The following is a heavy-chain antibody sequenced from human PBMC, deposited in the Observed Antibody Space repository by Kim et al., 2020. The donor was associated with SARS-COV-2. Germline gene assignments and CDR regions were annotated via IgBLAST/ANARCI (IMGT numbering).Heavy chain of an antibody. J-gene: IGHJ5*02. CDR1: GFTFSSYG. D-gene: IGHD3-10*01. V-gene: IGHV3-33*05. CDR2: ISYDGSNK. Sequence: GGSLRLSCAASGFTFSSYGMHWVRQAPGKGLEWVAVISYDGSNKYYADSVKGRFTISRDNSKNTLYLQMNSLRAEDTAVYYCARGLGSVRGAALWFDPWG. CDR3: ARGLGSVRGAALWFDP.